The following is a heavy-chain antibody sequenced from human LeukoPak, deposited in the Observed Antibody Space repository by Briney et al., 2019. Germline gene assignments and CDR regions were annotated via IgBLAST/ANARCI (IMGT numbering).Heavy chain of an antibody. V-gene: IGHV4-4*07. D-gene: IGHD2-2*01. CDR2: IYTSGST. Sequence: PSETLSLTCTVSGGSISSYYWSWIRQPAGKGLEWIGRIYTSGSTNYNPSLKSRVTMSVDTSKNQFSLKLSSVTAADTAAYYCAKGGGCSSNSCYYYQYYMDVWAKGTTVTVSS. J-gene: IGHJ6*03. CDR3: AKGGGCSSNSCYYYQYYMDV. CDR1: GGSISSYY.